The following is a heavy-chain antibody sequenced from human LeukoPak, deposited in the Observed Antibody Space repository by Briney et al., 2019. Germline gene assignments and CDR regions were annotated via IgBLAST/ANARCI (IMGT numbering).Heavy chain of an antibody. CDR3: ARGGKIALAGTRSSQYFQH. CDR1: GSTFSGYW. CDR2: IRYDGSNK. D-gene: IGHD6-19*01. J-gene: IGHJ1*01. V-gene: IGHV3-30*02. Sequence: GGSLRLSCAASGSTFSGYWMHWVRQAPGKGLEWVAFIRYDGSNKYYADSVKGRFTISRDNAKNTLYLQVNSLRAEDTAVYYCARGGKIALAGTRSSQYFQHWGQGTLVTVSS.